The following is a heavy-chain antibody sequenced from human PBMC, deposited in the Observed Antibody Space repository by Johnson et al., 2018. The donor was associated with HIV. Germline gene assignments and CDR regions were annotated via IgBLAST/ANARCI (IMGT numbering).Heavy chain of an antibody. CDR1: GFTFSSYG. CDR2: ISYDGSNT. Sequence: QVQLVESGGGVVQPGRSLRLSCAASGFTFSSYGMHWVRQAPGKGLEWVAVISYDGSNTYYADSVKGRFTISRDNSKNTLYLQMNSLRADDTAVYYCAKGHCIAAAGVGAACHAFDIWGQGTMVTVSS. J-gene: IGHJ3*02. CDR3: AKGHCIAAAGVGAACHAFDI. V-gene: IGHV3-30*18. D-gene: IGHD6-13*01.